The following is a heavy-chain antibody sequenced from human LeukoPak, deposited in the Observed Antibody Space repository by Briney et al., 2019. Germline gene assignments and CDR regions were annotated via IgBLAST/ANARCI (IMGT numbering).Heavy chain of an antibody. CDR2: IKQDGSVI. V-gene: IGHV3-7*05. CDR1: GFTLSSYW. D-gene: IGHD6-19*01. J-gene: IGHJ4*02. CDR3: ASDGHSTGSFDY. Sequence: AGGSLRLSCAASGFTLSSYWMNWVRQAPGKGLEWVANIKQDGSVIYYVDSVKGRFTISRDNAMISLYLQMNTLRAEDSAVYYCASDGHSTGSFDYWGQGTLVTVSS.